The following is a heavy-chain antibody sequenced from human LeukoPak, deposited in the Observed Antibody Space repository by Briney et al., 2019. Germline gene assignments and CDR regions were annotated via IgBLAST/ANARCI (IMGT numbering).Heavy chain of an antibody. CDR2: INPIGGGT. CDR1: GYTFTGYY. D-gene: IGHD6-19*01. J-gene: IGHJ4*02. Sequence: GASVKVSCKASGYTFTGYYMHWVRQAPGQGLEWMGWINPIGGGTNYAQRFQGRVTMTRDTSISTAYMELSRLRSDDTAIYYCARSPAGWYRYDYWGQGTLVTVSS. CDR3: ARSPAGWYRYDY. V-gene: IGHV1-2*02.